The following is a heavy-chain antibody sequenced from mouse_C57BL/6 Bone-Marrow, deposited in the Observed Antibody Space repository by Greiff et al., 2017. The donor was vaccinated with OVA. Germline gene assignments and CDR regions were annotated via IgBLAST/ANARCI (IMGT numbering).Heavy chain of an antibody. J-gene: IGHJ2*01. CDR2: IWSGGST. CDR3: ASRITTVVAGYYFDY. D-gene: IGHD1-1*01. CDR1: GFSLTSYG. V-gene: IGHV2-2*01. Sequence: QVQLKESGPGLVQPSQSLSITCTVSGFSLTSYGVHWVRQSPGKGLEWLGVIWSGGSTDYNAAFISRLSISKDNSKSQVFFKMNSLQADDTAIYYCASRITTVVAGYYFDYWGQGTTLTVSS.